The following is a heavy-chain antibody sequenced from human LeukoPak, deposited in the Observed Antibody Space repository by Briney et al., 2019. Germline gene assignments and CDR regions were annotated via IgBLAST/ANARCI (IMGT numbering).Heavy chain of an antibody. CDR1: GESFSGYY. D-gene: IGHD3-10*01. V-gene: IGHV4-34*01. J-gene: IGHJ4*02. Sequence: SETLSLTCAVYGESFSGYYFTWIRQPPGKGLEWIGEIHHSGSTSYNPSLKSRVTISVDTSKNQFSLKLSSVTAADTAVYYCARFGGFAGTYFDYWGQGTLVTVSS. CDR2: IHHSGST. CDR3: ARFGGFAGTYFDY.